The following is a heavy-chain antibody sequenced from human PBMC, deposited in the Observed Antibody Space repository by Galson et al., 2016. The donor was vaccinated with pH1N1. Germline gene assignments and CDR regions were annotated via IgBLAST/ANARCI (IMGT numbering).Heavy chain of an antibody. CDR2: ISSSGNTI. Sequence: SLRLSCAASGFTFSDYYMSWIRQAPGKGLEWLSYISSSGNTIYYADSVKGRFTISRDNARNSLYLQMNSLRAEDTALYYCAGYCSGGSCSGSCYYFDTWGQGTLVTVSS. CDR1: GFTFSDYY. D-gene: IGHD2-15*01. J-gene: IGHJ4*02. CDR3: AGYCSGGSCSGSCYYFDT. V-gene: IGHV3-11*01.